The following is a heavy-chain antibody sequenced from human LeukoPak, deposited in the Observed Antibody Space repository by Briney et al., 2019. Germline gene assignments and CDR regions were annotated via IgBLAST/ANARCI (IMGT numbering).Heavy chain of an antibody. V-gene: IGHV3-53*01. CDR1: GFTVSSNY. Sequence: GGSLRLSCAASGFTVSSNYMSWVRQAPGKGLEWVSVIYSGGSTYYADSVKGRFTISRDNSKNTLYLQMNSLRAEDTAVYYCARDTWAYYMDVWGKGTTVTISS. J-gene: IGHJ6*03. CDR3: ARDTWAYYMDV. CDR2: IYSGGST. D-gene: IGHD2/OR15-2a*01.